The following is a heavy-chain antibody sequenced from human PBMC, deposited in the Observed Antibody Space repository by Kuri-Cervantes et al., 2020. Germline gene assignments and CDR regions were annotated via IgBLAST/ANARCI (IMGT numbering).Heavy chain of an antibody. CDR1: GFTFSSYG. Sequence: GESLKISCAASGFTFSSYGMHWVRQAPGKGLEWVAVISYDGSNKYYADSVKGRFTISRDNSKNTLYLQMNSLRAEDTAVYYCARGIAVAPSGMDVWGQGTTVTVSS. CDR3: ARGIAVAPSGMDV. CDR2: ISYDGSNK. J-gene: IGHJ6*02. D-gene: IGHD6-19*01. V-gene: IGHV3-30*03.